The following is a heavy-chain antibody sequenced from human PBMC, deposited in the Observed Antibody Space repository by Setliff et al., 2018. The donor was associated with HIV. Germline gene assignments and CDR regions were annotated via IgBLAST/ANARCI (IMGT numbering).Heavy chain of an antibody. J-gene: IGHJ3*02. CDR2: IIPMYNIP. D-gene: IGHD6-13*01. CDR1: GGTLSNYV. V-gene: IGHV1-69*13. CDR3: ARDQTGVAAAAFGGGSAWSDEGFDI. Sequence: SVKVSCKTSGGTLSNYVITWVRQAPGQGLEWMVIIIPMYNIPAYAQKFQGRVTSTADESTSTAYMELSSLSSEDTAVYYCARDQTGVAAAAFGGGSAWSDEGFDIWGQGTMVTVSS.